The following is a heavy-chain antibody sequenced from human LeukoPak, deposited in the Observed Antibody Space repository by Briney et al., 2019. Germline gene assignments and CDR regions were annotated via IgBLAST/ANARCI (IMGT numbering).Heavy chain of an antibody. J-gene: IGHJ4*02. Sequence: PSETLSLTCTVSGGSISSGGYFWSWIRQHPGKGLEWIGYIYYSGSTYYNPSLKSRVTISVDASKNQFYLKVSSVTAADTAVYYCARAPGDGIRRMIDYWGQGTLVTVSS. CDR3: ARAPGDGIRRMIDY. D-gene: IGHD3-3*02. CDR2: IYYSGST. CDR1: GGSISSGGYF. V-gene: IGHV4-31*03.